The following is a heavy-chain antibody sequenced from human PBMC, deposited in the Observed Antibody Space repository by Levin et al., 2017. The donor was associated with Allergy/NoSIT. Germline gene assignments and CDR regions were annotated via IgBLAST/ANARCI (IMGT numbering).Heavy chain of an antibody. CDR2: ISYDGSNK. J-gene: IGHJ4*02. CDR1: GFTFSSYA. CDR3: AALWFGELLSAGHDY. D-gene: IGHD3-10*01. V-gene: IGHV3-30*04. Sequence: GESLKISCAASGFTFSSYAMHWVRQAPGKGLEWVAVISYDGSNKYYADSVKGRFTISRDNSKNTLYLQMNSLRAEDTAVYYCAALWFGELLSAGHDYWGQGTLVTVSS.